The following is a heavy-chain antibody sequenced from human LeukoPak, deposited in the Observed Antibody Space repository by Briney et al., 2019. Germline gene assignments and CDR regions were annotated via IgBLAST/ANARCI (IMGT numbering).Heavy chain of an antibody. CDR1: GFTFSSYE. CDR3: ALSVVRTDYFDY. Sequence: GGSLRLSCAASGFTFSSYEMNWVRQAPGKGLEWVSYISSSGSTIYYADSVKGRFTISRDNAKNSLYLQMNSLRAEDTAVYYCALSVVRTDYFDYWGQGTLVTVSS. V-gene: IGHV3-48*03. D-gene: IGHD2-2*01. J-gene: IGHJ4*02. CDR2: ISSSGSTI.